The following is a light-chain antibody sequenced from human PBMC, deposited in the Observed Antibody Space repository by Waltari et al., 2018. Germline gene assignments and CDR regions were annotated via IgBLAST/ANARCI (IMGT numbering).Light chain of an antibody. CDR3: CSYAGTNTWV. CDR1: SSDVGDYNL. Sequence: QSALTQPASVSASPGQSITISCNGTSSDVGDYNLVSWYQQPPVKAPKLLIFEVSKRPTGVSNRFSASKSGNTSSMTISGFQAEDEATYHCCSYAGTNTWVFGGGTKVTVL. V-gene: IGLV2-23*02. J-gene: IGLJ2*01. CDR2: EVS.